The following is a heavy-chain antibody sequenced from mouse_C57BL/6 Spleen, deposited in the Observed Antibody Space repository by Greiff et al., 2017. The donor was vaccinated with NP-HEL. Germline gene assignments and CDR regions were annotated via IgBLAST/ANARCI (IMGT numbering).Heavy chain of an antibody. V-gene: IGHV1-82*01. CDR1: GYAFSSSW. CDR2: IYPGDGDT. CDR3: ARWVYDGYYFDY. D-gene: IGHD2-3*01. J-gene: IGHJ2*01. Sequence: VQLQQSGPELVKPGASVKISCKASGYAFSSSWMNWVKQRPGKGLEWIGRIYPGDGDTNYNGKFKGKATLTADKSSSTAYMQLSSLTSEDSAVYFCARWVYDGYYFDYWGQGTTLTVSS.